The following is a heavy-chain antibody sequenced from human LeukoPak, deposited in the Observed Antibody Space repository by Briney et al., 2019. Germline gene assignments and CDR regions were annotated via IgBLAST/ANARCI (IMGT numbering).Heavy chain of an antibody. J-gene: IGHJ6*04. CDR1: GYRFTSYW. V-gene: IGHV5-10-1*01. CDR3: ARHDYGDLLNYYGMDV. Sequence: GEALKISCKGSGYRFTSYWISWVRQMPGKGLEWMGRIDPSDSYTNYSPSFQGHVTISAVKSISTAYLQWSSLKASDTAMYYCARHDYGDLLNYYGMDVWGKGTTVTVSS. CDR2: IDPSDSYT. D-gene: IGHD4-17*01.